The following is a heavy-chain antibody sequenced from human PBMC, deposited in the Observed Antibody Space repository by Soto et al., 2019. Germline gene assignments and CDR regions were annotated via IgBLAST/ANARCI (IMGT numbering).Heavy chain of an antibody. CDR1: GFTFSSYW. J-gene: IGHJ6*02. D-gene: IGHD5-12*01. CDR2: IKQDGSEK. Sequence: GGSLRLSCAASGFTFSSYWMSWFRQAPGKGLEWVANIKQDGSEKYYVDSVKGRFTISRDNAKNSLYLQMNSLRAEDTAVYYCARGDSSGYDSGVYYGMDVWGQGTTVTVSS. V-gene: IGHV3-7*03. CDR3: ARGDSSGYDSGVYYGMDV.